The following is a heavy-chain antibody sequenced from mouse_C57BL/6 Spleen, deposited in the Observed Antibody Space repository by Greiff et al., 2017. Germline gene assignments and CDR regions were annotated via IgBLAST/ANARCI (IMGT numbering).Heavy chain of an antibody. Sequence: EVKLVESGGGLVQPGGSLKLSCAASGFTFSDYYMYWVRQTPEKRLEWVAYISNGGGSTYYPDTVKGRFTISRDNAKNTLYLQMSRLKSEDTAMYYCATRIYYYGGFAYWGQGTLVTVSA. CDR3: ATRIYYYGGFAY. CDR1: GFTFSDYY. CDR2: ISNGGGST. V-gene: IGHV5-12*01. D-gene: IGHD1-1*01. J-gene: IGHJ3*01.